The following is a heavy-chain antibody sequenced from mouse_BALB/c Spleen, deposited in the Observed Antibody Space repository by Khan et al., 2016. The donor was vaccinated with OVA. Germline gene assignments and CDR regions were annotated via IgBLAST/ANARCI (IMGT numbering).Heavy chain of an antibody. CDR3: AKDPPYYAMDY. V-gene: IGHV2-6-5*01. CDR2: IWGGGSK. J-gene: IGHJ4*01. CDR1: GFSLTDYA. Sequence: QVQLKESGPGLVAPSQSLSITCTVSGFSLTDYAVSWIRQPPGKGLEWLGVIWGGGSKYYNSALKSRLSISKDNSKSQVFLKMNSLHTDDTAMYYCAKDPPYYAMDYWGQGTSGTVSS.